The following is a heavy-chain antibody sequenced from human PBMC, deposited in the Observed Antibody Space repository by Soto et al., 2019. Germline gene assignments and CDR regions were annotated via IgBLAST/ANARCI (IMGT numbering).Heavy chain of an antibody. V-gene: IGHV1-8*01. J-gene: IGHJ5*02. Sequence: QVQLVQCGAEVKKPGASVKVSCKASGYSFSTYDINWVRQAAGQGLEWMGWVNPKSGNTDYAQRFRGRVTMTRNTSISTAYMELSALTPEDTAVYYCARAYCDSTSCYTDWFDPWGQGTLVTVSS. CDR2: VNPKSGNT. D-gene: IGHD2-2*02. CDR3: ARAYCDSTSCYTDWFDP. CDR1: GYSFSTYD.